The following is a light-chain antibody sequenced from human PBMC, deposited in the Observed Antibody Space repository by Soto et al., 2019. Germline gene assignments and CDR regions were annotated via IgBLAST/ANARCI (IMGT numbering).Light chain of an antibody. CDR3: QQYYSYPRT. Sequence: DIQMTQSPSTLSASVGDRVTITCRASQPISTYLNWFRQKSGKAPELLIYAASTLQSGVPSRFSGSGSGTDFTLTISCLQSEDFATYYCQQYYSYPRTFGQGTKVDIK. J-gene: IGKJ1*01. CDR2: AAS. CDR1: QPISTY. V-gene: IGKV1-39*01.